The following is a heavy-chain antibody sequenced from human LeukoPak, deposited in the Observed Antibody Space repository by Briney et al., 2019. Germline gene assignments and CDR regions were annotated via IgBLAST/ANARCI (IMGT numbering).Heavy chain of an antibody. J-gene: IGHJ4*02. D-gene: IGHD1-26*01. V-gene: IGHV1-18*01. CDR1: GYTFTDNV. CDR2: ISVYNGDT. Sequence: GASVKVSCKTSGYTFTDNVITWVRQAPGQGLEWIVWISVYNGDTNYAQTLQARVRMTADTSTSTAYMELRSLRSDDTAIYYCARGMYSGSYFRYEFWGQGTVVTVSS. CDR3: ARGMYSGSYFRYEF.